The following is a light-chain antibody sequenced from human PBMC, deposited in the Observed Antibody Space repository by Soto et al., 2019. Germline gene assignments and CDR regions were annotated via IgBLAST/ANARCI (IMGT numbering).Light chain of an antibody. CDR3: QVWDSSDNTVV. CDR2: DDS. CDR1: KLGSES. J-gene: IGLJ2*01. Sequence: SYELTQPPSVSVAPGQTARITCGGSKLGSESVHWYRQKPGQAPVLVVYDDSDRPSGIPERFSGSNSGHTATLTINRVEAGEEADYYCQVWDSSDNTVVFGGGTKVTVL. V-gene: IGLV3-21*02.